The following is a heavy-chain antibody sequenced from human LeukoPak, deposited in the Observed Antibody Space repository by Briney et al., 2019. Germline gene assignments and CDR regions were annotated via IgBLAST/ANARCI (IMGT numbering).Heavy chain of an antibody. J-gene: IGHJ6*03. V-gene: IGHV4-34*01. CDR3: ARRPRGYYGSGRGYYYYYMDV. CDR1: GGPFSGYY. Sequence: SETLSLTCAVYGGPFSGYYWSWIRQPPGKGLEWIGEINHSGSTNYNPSLKSRVTISVDTSKNQFSLKLSSVTAADTAVYYCARRPRGYYGSGRGYYYYYMDVWGKGTTVTISS. CDR2: INHSGST. D-gene: IGHD3-10*01.